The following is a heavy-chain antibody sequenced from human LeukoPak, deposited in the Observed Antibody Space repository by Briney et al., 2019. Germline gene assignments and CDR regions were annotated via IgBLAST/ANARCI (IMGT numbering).Heavy chain of an antibody. Sequence: GSLRLSCAASGFTFSSYAMSWVRQAPAKGLEWVSAISGSGGSTYYADSVKGRFTISRDNSKNTLYLQMNSLRAEDTAVYYCAKDDPYDFWSGYYYAFDIWGQGTMVTVSS. CDR3: AKDDPYDFWSGYYYAFDI. CDR2: ISGSGGST. J-gene: IGHJ3*02. D-gene: IGHD3-3*01. CDR1: GFTFSSYA. V-gene: IGHV3-23*01.